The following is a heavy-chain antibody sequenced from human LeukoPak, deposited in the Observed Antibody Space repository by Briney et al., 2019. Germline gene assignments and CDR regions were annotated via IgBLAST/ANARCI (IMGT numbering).Heavy chain of an antibody. V-gene: IGHV3-21*04. CDR1: GFTFSSFG. D-gene: IGHD3-10*01. Sequence: GGSLRLSCAASGFTFSSFGMNWVRQAPGKGLEWVSSLSSSSSYIYYADSVKGRFTISRDNAKNSLYLQLNSLRAEDTAVYYCARDLGFAGYHGYYYYYMDVWGKGTTVTISS. CDR2: LSSSSSYI. CDR3: ARDLGFAGYHGYYYYYMDV. J-gene: IGHJ6*03.